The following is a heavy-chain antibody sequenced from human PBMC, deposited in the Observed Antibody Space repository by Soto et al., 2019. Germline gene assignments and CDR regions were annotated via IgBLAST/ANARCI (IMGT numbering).Heavy chain of an antibody. D-gene: IGHD3-22*01. J-gene: IGHJ5*02. CDR1: GYSFRTHG. CDR3: ARDIGYCDSSGCLRNWFDP. V-gene: IGHV1-18*01. Sequence: QVQLVQSGAEVKTPGASVKVSCRASGYSFRTHGISWVRQAPGQGLEWMGWISTYDDKTNFPQKFQGRITMTTDTSTSTAYMELRSLRSDDTAVYFCARDIGYCDSSGCLRNWFDPWGQGALVTVAS. CDR2: ISTYDDKT.